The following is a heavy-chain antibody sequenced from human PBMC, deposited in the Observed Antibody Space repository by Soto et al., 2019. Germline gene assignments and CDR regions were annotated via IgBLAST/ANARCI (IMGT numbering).Heavy chain of an antibody. Sequence: GGSLRLSCAASGFTFSSYEMNWVRQAPGKGLEWVSYISSSGSTIYYADSVKGRFTISRDNAKNSLYLQMNSLRAEDTAVYYCARIYDSSGYDAFDIWGQGTMVTVSS. J-gene: IGHJ3*02. CDR1: GFTFSSYE. CDR2: ISSSGSTI. CDR3: ARIYDSSGYDAFDI. V-gene: IGHV3-48*03. D-gene: IGHD3-22*01.